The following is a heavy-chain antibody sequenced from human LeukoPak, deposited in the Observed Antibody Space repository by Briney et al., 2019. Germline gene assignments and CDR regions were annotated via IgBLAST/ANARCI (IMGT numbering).Heavy chain of an antibody. CDR3: ARRSSDWSGFDY. V-gene: IGHV3-23*01. CDR2: ISGSGSST. CDR1: GFTLSSYA. Sequence: GGSLRLSCAASGFTLSSYAMNWVRQAPGKGLEWVSAISGSGSSTYYADSVKGRFTISSDNSKNTLFLQMNNLRADDTAMYYCARRSSDWSGFDYWGQGTLVTVSS. D-gene: IGHD6-19*01. J-gene: IGHJ4*02.